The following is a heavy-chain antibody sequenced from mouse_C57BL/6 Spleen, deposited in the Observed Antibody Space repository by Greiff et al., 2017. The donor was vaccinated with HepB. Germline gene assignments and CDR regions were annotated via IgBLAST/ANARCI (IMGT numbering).Heavy chain of an antibody. Sequence: VQLQQPGAELVMPGASVKLSCKASGYTFTSYWMHWVKQRPGQGLEWIGEIDPSDSYTNYNQKFKGKSTLTVDKSSSTAYMQLSSLTSEDSAVYYCARTFGDGSSYGYFDYWGQGTTLTVSS. V-gene: IGHV1-69*01. CDR1: GYTFTSYW. CDR3: ARTFGDGSSYGYFDY. J-gene: IGHJ2*01. CDR2: IDPSDSYT. D-gene: IGHD1-1*01.